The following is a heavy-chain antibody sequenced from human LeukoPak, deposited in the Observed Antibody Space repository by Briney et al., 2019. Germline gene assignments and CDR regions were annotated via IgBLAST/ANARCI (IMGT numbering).Heavy chain of an antibody. D-gene: IGHD6-19*01. CDR1: GFTSGTYW. CDR3: ARDRGSSGWYEFDY. J-gene: IGHJ4*02. CDR2: IKQDGSEK. V-gene: IGHV3-7*01. Sequence: GGSLTLSCAASGFTSGTYWMSWVRQAPGKGLEWVANIKQDGSEKYYVDSVRGRFTISRENAKNSLYLQMNSLRAEDTAVYYCARDRGSSGWYEFDYWGQGTLVTVSS.